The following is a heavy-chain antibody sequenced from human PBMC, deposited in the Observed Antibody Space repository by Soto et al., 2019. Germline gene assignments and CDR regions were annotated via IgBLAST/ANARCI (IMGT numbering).Heavy chain of an antibody. V-gene: IGHV3-11*06. Sequence: QVPLVESGGGLVKPGGSLRLSCAASGFTFSDYYMSWIRQAPGKGLEWVSYISSSSSYTNYADSVKGRFTISRDNAKNSLYLQMNSLRAEDTAVYYCARGGIVVTARYFDLWGRGTLVTVSS. D-gene: IGHD2-21*02. CDR2: ISSSSSYT. J-gene: IGHJ2*01. CDR3: ARGGIVVTARYFDL. CDR1: GFTFSDYY.